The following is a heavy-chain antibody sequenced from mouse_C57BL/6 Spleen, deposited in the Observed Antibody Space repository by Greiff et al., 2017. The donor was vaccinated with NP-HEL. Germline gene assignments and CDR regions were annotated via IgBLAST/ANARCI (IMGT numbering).Heavy chain of an antibody. CDR1: GFTFSSYA. CDR3: ARDQSNYVFDY. CDR2: ISDGGSYT. V-gene: IGHV5-4*01. D-gene: IGHD2-5*01. J-gene: IGHJ2*01. Sequence: DVHLVESGGGLVKPGGSLKLSCAASGFTFSSYAMSWVRQTPEKRLEWVATISDGGSYTYYPDNVKGRFTISRDNAKNNLYLQMSHLKSEDTAMYYCARDQSNYVFDYWGQGTTLTVSS.